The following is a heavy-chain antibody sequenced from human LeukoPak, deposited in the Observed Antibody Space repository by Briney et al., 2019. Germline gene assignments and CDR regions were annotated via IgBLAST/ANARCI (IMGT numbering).Heavy chain of an antibody. V-gene: IGHV1-8*01. CDR2: MNPNSGNT. J-gene: IGHJ5*02. Sequence: ASVKASCKASGYTFTSYDINWVRQATGQGLEWMGWMNPNSGNTGYAQKFQGRVTMTRNTSISTAYMELSSLRSEDTAVYYCARGGIVVVPAAAIRVLEWLPGGWFDPWGQGTLVTVSS. CDR1: GYTFTSYD. CDR3: ARGGIVVVPAAAIRVLEWLPGGWFDP. D-gene: IGHD2-2*01.